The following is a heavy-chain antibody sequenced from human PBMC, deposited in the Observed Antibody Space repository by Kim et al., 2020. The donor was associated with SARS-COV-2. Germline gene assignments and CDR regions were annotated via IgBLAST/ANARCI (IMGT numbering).Heavy chain of an antibody. V-gene: IGHV1-69*02. J-gene: IGHJ3*02. CDR3: MFRDQLRLDAFDI. D-gene: IGHD2-2*01. Sequence: AQEFQGRVTITANKSTSTAYMELSSLRSEDTAVYYCMFRDQLRLDAFDIWGQGTMVTVSS.